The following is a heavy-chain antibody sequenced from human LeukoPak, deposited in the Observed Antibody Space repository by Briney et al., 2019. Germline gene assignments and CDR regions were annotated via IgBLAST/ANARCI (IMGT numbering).Heavy chain of an antibody. CDR3: ARDYCTRGGDCYKENLFNP. D-gene: IGHD2-21*02. CDR1: GYTFAIYG. CDR2: ISPYDGDT. V-gene: IGHV1-18*01. Sequence: ASVKVSCKASGYTFAIYGISWVRQAPGQGLEWMAWISPYDGDTNYAQNFEGRVTMTTETSTSTAYMELRSLRSDDTAIYYCARDYCTRGGDCYKENLFNPWGQGTLVTVSS. J-gene: IGHJ5*02.